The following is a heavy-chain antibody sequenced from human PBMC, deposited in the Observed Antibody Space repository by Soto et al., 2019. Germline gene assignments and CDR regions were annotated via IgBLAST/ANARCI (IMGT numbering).Heavy chain of an antibody. J-gene: IGHJ4*02. CDR2: IYHSGST. CDR3: AAGGGLPRYY. V-gene: IGHV4-30-2*01. CDR1: GGSISSGGYS. Sequence: QLQLQESGSGLVKPSQTLSLTCAVSGGSISSGGYSWSWIRQPPGKGLEWIGYIYHSGSTYYNPSLKGGVTISVARSKNEFSLKLSSVTAADTAVYYCAAGGGLPRYYWGQGTLVTVSS. D-gene: IGHD5-12*01.